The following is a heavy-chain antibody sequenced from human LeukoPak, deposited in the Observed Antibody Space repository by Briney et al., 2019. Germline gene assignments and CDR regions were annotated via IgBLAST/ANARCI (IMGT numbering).Heavy chain of an antibody. CDR1: GGSISSYY. V-gene: IGHV4-59*01. CDR3: ARCLVGATYYFDY. CDR2: IYYSGST. J-gene: IGHJ4*02. D-gene: IGHD1-26*01. Sequence: SETLSLTCTVSGGSISSYYWSWIRQPPGKGLEWIGYIYYSGSTNYNPSLKSRVTISVETSKNQFSLKLSSVTAADTAVYYCARCLVGATYYFDYWGQGTLVTVSS.